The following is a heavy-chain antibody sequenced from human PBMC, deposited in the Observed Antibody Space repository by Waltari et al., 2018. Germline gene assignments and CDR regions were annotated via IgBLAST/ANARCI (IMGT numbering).Heavy chain of an antibody. D-gene: IGHD1-1*01. CDR2: TTDSERT. V-gene: IGHV4-34*02. Sequence: QVQLQQWGAGLLKPSETLPLTCAVYGGSFRGYYWSWIRQPPGKGREWIGKTTDSERTKYNPSLKSRISISVDTSKNQFSLTVFSVTAADAAVYYCARGDGTGKYGYWGQGTRVTVSS. CDR1: GGSFRGYY. CDR3: ARGDGTGKYGY. J-gene: IGHJ4*02.